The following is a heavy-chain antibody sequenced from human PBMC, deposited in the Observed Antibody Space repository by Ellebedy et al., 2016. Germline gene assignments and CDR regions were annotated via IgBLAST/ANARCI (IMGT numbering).Heavy chain of an antibody. V-gene: IGHV3-23*01. CDR1: GFIFNTFF. D-gene: IGHD4-17*01. CDR3: YYGHYSGF. CDR2: ISGAGDTT. J-gene: IGHJ4*02. Sequence: GESLKISXAASGFIFNTFFMSWVRQTPGKGLEWVSTISGAGDTTYFADSVKGRFTISRDNSRYTLYLQMDSLTAADTAVYYCYYGHYSGFWGQGTLVTVSS.